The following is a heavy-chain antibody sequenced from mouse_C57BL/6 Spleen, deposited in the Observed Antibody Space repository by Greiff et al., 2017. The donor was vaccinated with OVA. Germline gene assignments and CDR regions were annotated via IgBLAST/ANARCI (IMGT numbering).Heavy chain of an antibody. CDR3: ARRDYYGSSYLYYFDY. CDR2: IYPRDGST. V-gene: IGHV1-85*01. J-gene: IGHJ2*01. Sequence: QVQLQQSGPELVKPGASVKLSCKASGYTFTSYDINWVKQRPGQGLEWIGWIYPRDGSTKYNEKFKGKATLTVDTSSSTAYMELHSLTSEDSAVYFCARRDYYGSSYLYYFDYWGQGTTLTVSS. CDR1: GYTFTSYD. D-gene: IGHD1-1*01.